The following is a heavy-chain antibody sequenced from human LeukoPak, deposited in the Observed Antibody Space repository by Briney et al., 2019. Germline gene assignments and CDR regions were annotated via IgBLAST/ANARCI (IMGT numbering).Heavy chain of an antibody. CDR1: GFTFSNYA. Sequence: GGSLRLSCAASGFTFSNYAMRWVRQAPGKGLEWVAIISYDGSNEYYADSVKGRFTISRDNSKNTLFLQINSLRAEDTAVYYCAKVRVVFNWNYAYYFDSWGQGTLVTVSS. D-gene: IGHD1-7*01. J-gene: IGHJ4*02. CDR2: ISYDGSNE. CDR3: AKVRVVFNWNYAYYFDS. V-gene: IGHV3-30*18.